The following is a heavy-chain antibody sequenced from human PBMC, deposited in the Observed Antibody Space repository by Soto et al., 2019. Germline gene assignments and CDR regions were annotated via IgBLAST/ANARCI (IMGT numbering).Heavy chain of an antibody. J-gene: IGHJ6*02. CDR1: GGSISSSDW. CDR3: ARVSGSYYYGMDV. Sequence: QVQLQESGPGLVMPSGTLSLTCAVYGGSISSSDWWSWVCQPPGKGLEWIGEIYHSGSTNYNTSLKSRVTISVDKSKNQFSLKVTSVTAADTAVYYCARVSGSYYYGMDVWGQGTTVTVSS. V-gene: IGHV4-4*02. CDR2: IYHSGST.